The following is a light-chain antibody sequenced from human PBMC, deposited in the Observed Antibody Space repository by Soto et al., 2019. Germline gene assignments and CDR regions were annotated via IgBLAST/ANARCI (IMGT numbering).Light chain of an antibody. V-gene: IGKV3-20*01. Sequence: EILLTQSPGTLSLPPGESATLSCRASQNLGGSYLAWYQQKPGQGLGLLIYGASTRATGVPDRFSGSGSGTDFTLTSSRLEPEDSAVYYCQQYGYLITFGQGTRLEIK. CDR3: QQYGYLIT. CDR2: GAS. CDR1: QNLGGSY. J-gene: IGKJ5*01.